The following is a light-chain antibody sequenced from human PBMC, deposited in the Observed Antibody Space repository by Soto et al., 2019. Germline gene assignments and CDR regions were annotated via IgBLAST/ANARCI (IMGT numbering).Light chain of an antibody. V-gene: IGLV2-14*01. J-gene: IGLJ2*01. CDR3: SSYTSSSTLDVV. Sequence: QSALTQPASVSGSPGQSITISCTGTSSDVGGYNYVSWYQQHPGEAPKLIIYDVSNRPSGVSNRFSGSKSGNTASLTISGLQAEDEADYYCSSYTSSSTLDVVFGGGTKVTVL. CDR1: SSDVGGYNY. CDR2: DVS.